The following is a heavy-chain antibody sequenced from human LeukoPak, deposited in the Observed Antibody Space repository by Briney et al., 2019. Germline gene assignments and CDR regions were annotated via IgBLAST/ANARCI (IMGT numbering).Heavy chain of an antibody. J-gene: IGHJ4*02. D-gene: IGHD4-23*01. CDR2: IYYSGNT. Sequence: PSETLSLTCTVSGGSISSTSYYWGWIRQPPGKGLDWIGSIYYSGNTYYNPSLKSRVTISVDTSKNQFSLKLSSVSAADTAVYYCAREGNPDFDYWGQGTLVTVSS. V-gene: IGHV4-39*07. CDR1: GGSISSTSYY. CDR3: AREGNPDFDY.